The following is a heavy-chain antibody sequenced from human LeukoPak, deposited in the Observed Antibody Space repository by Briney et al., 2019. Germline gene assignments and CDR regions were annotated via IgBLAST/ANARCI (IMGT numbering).Heavy chain of an antibody. CDR3: ARDPIDIVVVPAAMTSTYYYYYMDV. V-gene: IGHV3-7*01. CDR2: IKQDGSEK. J-gene: IGHJ6*03. Sequence: PGGSLRLSCAASGFTFSSYWMSWVRQAPGKGLEWVANIKQDGSEKYYVDSVRGRFTISRDSAKNSLYLQMNSLRAEDTAVYYCARDPIDIVVVPAAMTSTYYYYYMDVWGKGTTVTVSS. D-gene: IGHD2-2*01. CDR1: GFTFSSYW.